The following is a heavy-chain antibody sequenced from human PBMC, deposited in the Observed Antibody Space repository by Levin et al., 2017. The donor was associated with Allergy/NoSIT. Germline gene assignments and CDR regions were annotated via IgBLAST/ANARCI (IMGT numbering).Heavy chain of an antibody. Sequence: GGSLRLSFAASGFTFSSYSMNWVRQAPGKGLEWVSCISGSGSNIYYGDSVKGRFTISRDNAKNSLYLQMNSLRAEDTAVYYCARTRLRPYNWFDPWGQGTLVTVSS. V-gene: IGHV3-21*01. J-gene: IGHJ5*02. CDR1: GFTFSSYS. D-gene: IGHD5-12*01. CDR3: ARTRLRPYNWFDP. CDR2: ISGSGSNI.